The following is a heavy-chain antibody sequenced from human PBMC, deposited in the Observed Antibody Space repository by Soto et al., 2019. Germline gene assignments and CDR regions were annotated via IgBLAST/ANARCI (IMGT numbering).Heavy chain of an antibody. CDR2: IWYDGSNK. D-gene: IGHD6-19*01. Sequence: QVQLVESGGVVVQPGRSLRLSCAASGITFSNYGMHWFRQAPGKGREWVALIWYDGSNKYYADSVKGRFTISRDNSKNTLYLPMNIMRAADTAVYYCARDSQWLPRSSVNVWGQGTAVTVS. J-gene: IGHJ6*02. CDR3: ARDSQWLPRSSVNV. CDR1: GITFSNYG. V-gene: IGHV3-33*01.